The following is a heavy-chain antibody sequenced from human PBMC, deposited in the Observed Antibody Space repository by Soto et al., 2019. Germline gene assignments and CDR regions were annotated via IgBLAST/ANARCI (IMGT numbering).Heavy chain of an antibody. Sequence: ASLTVSCTPSDYTFIKYGIACVRQAPGQGLEWMGWISPYDDKTNYAQTFQGRVTLTADRSTRTVYLDLRSLKSNDPAVYYCERGCHFDTVWGKLSHSGLHKWGQGKSVPVS. CDR1: DYTFIKYG. D-gene: IGHD3-16*01. J-gene: IGHJ6*02. V-gene: IGHV1-18*01. CDR3: ERGCHFDTVWGKLSHSGLHK. CDR2: ISPYDDKT.